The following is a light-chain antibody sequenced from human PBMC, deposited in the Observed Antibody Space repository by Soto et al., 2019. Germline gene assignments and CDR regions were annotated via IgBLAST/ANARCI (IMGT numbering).Light chain of an antibody. CDR3: SSYTSSSTV. J-gene: IGLJ3*02. V-gene: IGLV2-14*01. CDR2: EVS. CDR1: SSDIGVYNY. Sequence: QSVLTQPPSASGSPGQSVTISCTGTSSDIGVYNYVSWYQQHPGKAPKLMIYEVSNRPSGVSNRFSGSKSGNTASLTISGLQAEDEADYYCSSYTSSSTVFGGGTKLTVL.